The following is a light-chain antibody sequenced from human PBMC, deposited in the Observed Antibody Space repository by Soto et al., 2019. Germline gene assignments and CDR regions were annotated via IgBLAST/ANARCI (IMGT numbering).Light chain of an antibody. CDR2: NNN. CDR3: ASWDDSLNAWV. CDR1: SSNIGSNT. V-gene: IGLV1-44*01. Sequence: QSVLTQPPSASGTPGQWVTISCSGSSSNIGSNTVHWYQQLPGTAPRLLIYNNNQRPSVVPDRLSASKSGTSASLALTEVQSEDEADYYCASWDDSLNAWVFGGGTKLTVL. J-gene: IGLJ3*02.